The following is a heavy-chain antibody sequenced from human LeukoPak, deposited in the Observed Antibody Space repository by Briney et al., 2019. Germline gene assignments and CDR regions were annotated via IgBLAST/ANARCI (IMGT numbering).Heavy chain of an antibody. Sequence: GGSLRLSCAASGFTFDDFAMHWVRQAPGKGLEWVSSISWDSDDIDYAHSVKGRFTISRDNAKNSLYLQMKSLRVEDTAVYYCARDPTSSWETAFDMWGQGTMVTVSS. CDR1: GFTFDDFA. J-gene: IGHJ3*02. D-gene: IGHD1-26*01. V-gene: IGHV3-9*01. CDR3: ARDPTSSWETAFDM. CDR2: ISWDSDDI.